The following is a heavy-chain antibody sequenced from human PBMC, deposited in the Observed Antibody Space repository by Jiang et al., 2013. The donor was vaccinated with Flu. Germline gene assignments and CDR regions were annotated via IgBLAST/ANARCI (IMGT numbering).Heavy chain of an antibody. V-gene: IGHV3-30*02. CDR1: GFTFSSYG. D-gene: IGHD4-23*01. CDR2: IRYDGSNK. J-gene: IGHJ4*02. CDR3: AKSRSVVTPFDY. Sequence: VQLVESGGGVVQPGGSLRLSCAASGFTFSSYGMHWVRQAPGKGLEWVAFIRYDGSNKYYADSVKGRFTISRDNSKNTLYLQMNSLRAEDTAVYYCAKSRSVVTPFDYWGQGTLVTVSS.